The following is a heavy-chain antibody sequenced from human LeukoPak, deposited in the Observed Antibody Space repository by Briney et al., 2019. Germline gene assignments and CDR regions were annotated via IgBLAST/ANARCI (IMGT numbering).Heavy chain of an antibody. Sequence: GGSLRLSCAASGFTFSNAWMSWVRQAPGKGLEWVGRIKSKTDGGTTDYAAPVKGRFTISRDDSKNTLYQQMNSLKTEDTAVYYCTTEETGYIWGSYRLRTDYWGQGTLVTVSS. CDR2: IKSKTDGGTT. J-gene: IGHJ4*02. V-gene: IGHV3-15*01. CDR1: GFTFSNAW. CDR3: TTEETGYIWGSYRLRTDY. D-gene: IGHD3-16*02.